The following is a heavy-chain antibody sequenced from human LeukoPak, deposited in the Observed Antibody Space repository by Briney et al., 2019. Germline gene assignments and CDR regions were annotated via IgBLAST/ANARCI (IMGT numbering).Heavy chain of an antibody. V-gene: IGHV3-53*01. CDR2: IYSGGST. Sequence: GGSLRLSCAVSGFTVSNHYMSWVRQAPGKGLEWVSVIYSGGSTNNADSVKGRFTISRDNSKNTLYLQMNSLRAEDTALYYCARGTAAGDAFDIWGQGTMVTVSS. CDR3: ARGTAAGDAFDI. D-gene: IGHD6-13*01. J-gene: IGHJ3*02. CDR1: GFTVSNHY.